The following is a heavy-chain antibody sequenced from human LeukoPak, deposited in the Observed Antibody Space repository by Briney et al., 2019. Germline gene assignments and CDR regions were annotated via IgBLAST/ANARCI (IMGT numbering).Heavy chain of an antibody. J-gene: IGHJ4*02. D-gene: IGHD1-1*01. CDR1: GFTFDDYA. V-gene: IGHV3-9*01. CDR3: AKEGKYTGFFDY. Sequence: PGRSLRLSCAASGFTFDDYAMHWVRQAPGKGLEWVSGISWNSGSIGYADSVKGRFTISRDNAKNSLYLQMNSLRAEDTALYYCAKEGKYTGFFDYWGQGTLATVSS. CDR2: ISWNSGSI.